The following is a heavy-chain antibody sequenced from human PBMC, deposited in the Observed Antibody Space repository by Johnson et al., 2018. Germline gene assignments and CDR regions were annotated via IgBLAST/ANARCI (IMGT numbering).Heavy chain of an antibody. CDR2: ISYDGNNE. D-gene: IGHD3-3*01. CDR1: GFTFSRFA. Sequence: QVQLVESGGGVVQPGRSLRLSCVASGFTFSRFAMHWVRQAPGKGLEWVTVISYDGNNEYYEDSVKGRFSISRDNSKNTLYLQMNSLRPEDTAVYYCAGGRAYDFLSGYVDYWGQGTLVTVYS. V-gene: IGHV3-30-3*01. J-gene: IGHJ4*02. CDR3: AGGRAYDFLSGYVDY.